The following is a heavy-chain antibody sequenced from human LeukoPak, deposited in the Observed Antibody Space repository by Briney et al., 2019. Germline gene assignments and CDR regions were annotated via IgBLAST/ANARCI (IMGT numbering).Heavy chain of an antibody. J-gene: IGHJ4*02. D-gene: IGHD3-10*01. CDR3: AKSGVLLWFGEFKVYFDY. CDR2: ISGSGGST. V-gene: IGHV3-23*01. CDR1: GFTFSSYA. Sequence: GGSLRLSCAASGFTFSSYAMSWVRQAPGKGLEWVSAISGSGGSTYYADSVKGRFTISGDNSKNTLYLQMNSLRAEDTAVYYCAKSGVLLWFGEFKVYFDYWGQGTLVTVSS.